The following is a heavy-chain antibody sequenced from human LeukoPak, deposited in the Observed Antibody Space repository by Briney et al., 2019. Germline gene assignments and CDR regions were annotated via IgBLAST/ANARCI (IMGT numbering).Heavy chain of an antibody. CDR1: GGTFSSYA. V-gene: IGHV1-69*01. CDR2: IIPIFGTA. D-gene: IGHD2-2*01. Sequence: SVKVSCKASGGTFSSYAISWVRQAPGPGPEWMGGIIPIFGTANYAQKFQGRVTITADESTSTAYMELSSLRSEDTAVYYCAGVGCSSTSCYGGGWYYYGMDVWGKETTVTVSS. J-gene: IGHJ6*04. CDR3: AGVGCSSTSCYGGGWYYYGMDV.